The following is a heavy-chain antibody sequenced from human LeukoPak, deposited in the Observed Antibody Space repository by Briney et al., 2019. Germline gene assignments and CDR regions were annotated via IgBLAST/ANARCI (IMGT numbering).Heavy chain of an antibody. D-gene: IGHD6-19*01. Sequence: PGRSLRLSCAASGFTFSSYGMHWVRQAPGKGLEWVAVISYDGSNKYYADSVKGRFTISRDNSKNTLYLQMNSLRAEDTAVYYCAKAPVSRGYSSGWPIDYWGQGTLVTVSS. CDR2: ISYDGSNK. J-gene: IGHJ4*02. CDR3: AKAPVSRGYSSGWPIDY. CDR1: GFTFSSYG. V-gene: IGHV3-30*18.